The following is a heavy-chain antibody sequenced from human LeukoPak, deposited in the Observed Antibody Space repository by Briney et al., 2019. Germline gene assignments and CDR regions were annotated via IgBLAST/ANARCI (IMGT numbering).Heavy chain of an antibody. V-gene: IGHV3-9*01. CDR2: ISWNSGSI. Sequence: GRSLRLSCAASGFTFDDYAMHWVRQAPGKGLEWVSGISWNSGSIGYADSVKGRFTISGDNAKNSLYLQMNSLRAEDTALYYCAKNDDSSGYYSDAFDIWGQGTMVTVSS. CDR3: AKNDDSSGYYSDAFDI. J-gene: IGHJ3*02. D-gene: IGHD3-22*01. CDR1: GFTFDDYA.